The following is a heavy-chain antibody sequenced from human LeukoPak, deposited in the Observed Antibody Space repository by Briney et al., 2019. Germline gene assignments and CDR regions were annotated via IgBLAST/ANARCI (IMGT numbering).Heavy chain of an antibody. D-gene: IGHD2-21*01. J-gene: IGHJ4*02. Sequence: SETLSLTCTVSGGSISSYYWSWIRQPPGKGLEWIGYIYYSESTNYNPSLKSRVTISVDTSKNQFSLKLSSVTAADTAVYYCARGVVIAPQTFDYWGQGTLVTVSS. CDR3: ARGVVIAPQTFDY. CDR1: GGSISSYY. CDR2: IYYSEST. V-gene: IGHV4-59*01.